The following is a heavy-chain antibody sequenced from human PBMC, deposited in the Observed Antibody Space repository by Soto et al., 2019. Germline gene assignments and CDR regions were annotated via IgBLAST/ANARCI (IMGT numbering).Heavy chain of an antibody. CDR1: GFTLSDSA. CDR3: MGRAAAGSHY. CDR2: IRSKANSYAT. D-gene: IGHD6-13*01. J-gene: IGHJ4*02. Sequence: EVQLVESGGGLVQPGGSLKLSCAASGFTLSDSAVNWVRQASGKGLEWVGRIRSKANSYATAYGASVKGRLTISRDDSKNTAYLQMNSLKTEDTAVYYCMGRAAAGSHYWGQGTLVTVSS. V-gene: IGHV3-73*01.